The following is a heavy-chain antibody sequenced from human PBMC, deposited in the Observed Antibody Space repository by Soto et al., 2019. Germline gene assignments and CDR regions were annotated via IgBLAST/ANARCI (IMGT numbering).Heavy chain of an antibody. CDR1: GGTLSSYA. J-gene: IGHJ3*02. Sequence: QVQLVQSGAEVKKPGSSVKVSCKASGGTLSSYAISWVRQAPGQVLEWMGGIIPIFGTANYALKFQGRVTITADESTSTAYMELSSLRSDDTDVYYCASRRGQGAFDIWGQGTMVTVSS. D-gene: IGHD3-10*01. CDR3: ASRRGQGAFDI. CDR2: IIPIFGTA. V-gene: IGHV1-69*01.